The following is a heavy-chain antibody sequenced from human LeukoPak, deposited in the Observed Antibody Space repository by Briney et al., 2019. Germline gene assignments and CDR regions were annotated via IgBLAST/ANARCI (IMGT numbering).Heavy chain of an antibody. J-gene: IGHJ4*02. CDR2: IRSKAYGGTT. Sequence: GGSLRLSCAASGFTFSSYAMSWFRQAPGKGLEWVGFIRSKAYGGTTEYAASVKGRFTISRDDSKSIAYLQMNSLKTEDTAVYYCTRAVYWGQGTLVTVSS. CDR1: GFTFSSYA. CDR3: TRAVY. V-gene: IGHV3-49*03.